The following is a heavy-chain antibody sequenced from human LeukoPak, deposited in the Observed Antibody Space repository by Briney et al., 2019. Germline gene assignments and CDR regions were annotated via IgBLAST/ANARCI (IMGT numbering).Heavy chain of an antibody. V-gene: IGHV1-69*13. CDR3: AREQDYGYYRDGFEI. Sequence: SVKDSSKASGGTFTIYAICWVRPAPGQGLEWMGRIIPIFGTAHYTQKFQGRVTIAADESTSTAYMELSSLRSEDTAVYYCAREQDYGYYRDGFEIWGQGTIGTGSS. J-gene: IGHJ3*02. CDR2: IIPIFGTA. CDR1: GGTFTIYA. D-gene: IGHD4-17*01.